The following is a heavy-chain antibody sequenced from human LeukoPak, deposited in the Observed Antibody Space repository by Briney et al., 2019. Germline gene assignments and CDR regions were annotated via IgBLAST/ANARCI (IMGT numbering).Heavy chain of an antibody. V-gene: IGHV4-39*01. J-gene: IGHJ6*02. CDR3: ARGDGTYYYFYGMDV. CDR1: GGSISSSGYY. CDR2: IYYSGST. D-gene: IGHD2-21*01. Sequence: PSETLSLTCTVSGGSISSSGYYWGWIRQPPGKGLEWIGSIYYSGSTYYNPSLKSRVTISVDTSKNQFSLKLSSVTAADTAVYSCARGDGTYYYFYGMDVWGQGTTVTVSS.